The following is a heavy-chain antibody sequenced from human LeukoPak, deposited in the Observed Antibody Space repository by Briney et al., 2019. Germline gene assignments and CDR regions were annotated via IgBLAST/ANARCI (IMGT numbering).Heavy chain of an antibody. J-gene: IGHJ5*02. CDR1: GDSISSSPYY. CDR3: ATSGGDWFDP. V-gene: IGHV4-39*07. CDR2: IYNSGGT. Sequence: SETLSLTCTVSGDSISSSPYYWGWIRQPPGKGLEWIGNIYNSGGTYYNPSLKSRVTILVDTSNNQLSLKLNSVTAADTAFYYCATSGGDWFDPWGQGTLVTVSS. D-gene: IGHD3-10*01.